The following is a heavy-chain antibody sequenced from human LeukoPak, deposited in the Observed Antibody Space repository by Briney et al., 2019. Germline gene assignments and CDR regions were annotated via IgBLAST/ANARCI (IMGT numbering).Heavy chain of an antibody. Sequence: PGGSLRLSCAASGFTFSSYGMHWVRQAPGKGLEWVAVIWYDGSNKYYADSVKGRFTISRDNSKNTPYLQMNSLRAEDTAVYYCAKDKGSTLEYWGQEPWSPSPQ. CDR1: GFTFSSYG. J-gene: IGHJ4*01. V-gene: IGHV3-33*06. D-gene: IGHD1-1*01. CDR2: IWYDGSNK. CDR3: AKDKGSTLEY.